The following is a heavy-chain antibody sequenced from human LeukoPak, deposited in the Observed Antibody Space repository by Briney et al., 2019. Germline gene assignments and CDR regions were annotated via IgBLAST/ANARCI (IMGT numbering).Heavy chain of an antibody. J-gene: IGHJ4*02. V-gene: IGHV3-33*01. D-gene: IGHD5-18*01. Sequence: GGSLRLSCAPPRFTLSSYGMHWVREFPGKGLEWVSLIWYDGSNKYYADSVKGRFTISRDNSKNTVYLQMNSLRAEDTAVYYCARERGYSYGAHCDYWGQGTLVTVSS. CDR2: IWYDGSNK. CDR3: ARERGYSYGAHCDY. CDR1: RFTLSSYG.